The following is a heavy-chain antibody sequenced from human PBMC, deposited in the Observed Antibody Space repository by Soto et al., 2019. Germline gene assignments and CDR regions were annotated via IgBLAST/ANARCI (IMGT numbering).Heavy chain of an antibody. CDR1: GGSITNSNW. J-gene: IGHJ4*02. V-gene: IGHV4-4*02. CDR2: IYHAGST. Sequence: QVQLQESGPRLVKPSGTLSLTCTVSGGSITNSNWWSWVRLPPAKGLEWIGDIYHAGSTKYNPSLERRVTMSVDTSNNQFALPLTSVTAADTAVYFCARGPPIVGNTTPLDSWGQGTLVTVS. CDR3: ARGPPIVGNTTPLDS. D-gene: IGHD1-26*01.